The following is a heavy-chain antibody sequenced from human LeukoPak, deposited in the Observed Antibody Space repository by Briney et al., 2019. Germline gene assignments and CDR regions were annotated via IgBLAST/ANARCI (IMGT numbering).Heavy chain of an antibody. CDR2: IKQDGSEK. V-gene: IGHV3-7*01. D-gene: IGHD2-15*01. J-gene: IGHJ5*02. CDR3: ARDLGYCSGGSCGNWFDP. CDR1: GFTFSSYW. Sequence: GGSLRLSCAASGFTFSSYWMSWVRQAPGKGLEWVANIKQDGSEKYYVDSVKGRFTISRDNAKNSLYLQMNSLRAEDTAVYHCARDLGYCSGGSCGNWFDPWGQGTLVTVSS.